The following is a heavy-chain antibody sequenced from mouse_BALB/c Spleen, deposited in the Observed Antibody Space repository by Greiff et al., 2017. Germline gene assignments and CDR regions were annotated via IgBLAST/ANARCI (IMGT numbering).Heavy chain of an antibody. V-gene: IGHV14-3*02. D-gene: IGHD2-4*01. CDR3: ARTDDYDVGYAMDY. CDR2: IDPANGNT. Sequence: EVQLQQSGAELVKPGASVKLSCTASGFNIKDTYMHWVKQRPEQGLEWIGRIDPANGNTKYDPKFQGKATITADPSSNTAYLQLSSLTSEDTAVYYCARTDDYDVGYAMDYWGQGTSVTVSS. J-gene: IGHJ4*01. CDR1: GFNIKDTY.